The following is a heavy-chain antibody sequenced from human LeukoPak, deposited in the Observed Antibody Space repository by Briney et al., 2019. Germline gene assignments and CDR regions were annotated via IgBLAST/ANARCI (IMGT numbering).Heavy chain of an antibody. CDR1: GFTFSSYS. CDR3: ARDQTAMAQGDAFDI. D-gene: IGHD5-18*01. Sequence: GGSLRLSCAASGFTFSSYSMNWVRQAPGKGLEWVSSISSSSSYIYYADSVKGRFTISRDNAKNSLYLQMNSLRAEDTAVYYCARDQTAMAQGDAFDIWGQGTMVTVSS. CDR2: ISSSSSYI. J-gene: IGHJ3*02. V-gene: IGHV3-21*01.